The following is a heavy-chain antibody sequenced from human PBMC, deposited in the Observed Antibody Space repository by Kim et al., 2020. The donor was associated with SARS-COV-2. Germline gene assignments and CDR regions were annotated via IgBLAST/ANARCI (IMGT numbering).Heavy chain of an antibody. V-gene: IGHV4-39*06. Sequence: YNPSLKSRVTISLDTSKNQFPLKLSSVTAADTAVYYCARGRDIVAARYFDYWGQGTLVTVSS. D-gene: IGHD6-13*01. J-gene: IGHJ4*02. CDR3: ARGRDIVAARYFDY.